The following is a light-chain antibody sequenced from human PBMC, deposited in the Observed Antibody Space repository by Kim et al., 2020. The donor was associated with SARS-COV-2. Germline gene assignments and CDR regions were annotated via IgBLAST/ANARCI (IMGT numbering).Light chain of an antibody. CDR1: SSDVGGYNY. CDR3: SSYTGSSTVV. V-gene: IGLV2-14*03. Sequence: GPSITLSCTGTSSDVGGYNYVSWYQQHPGKTPKLMIYDVSNRPSGVSNRFSGSKSGNTASLTISGLQAEDEADYYCSSYTGSSTVVFGGGTQLTVL. CDR2: DVS. J-gene: IGLJ2*01.